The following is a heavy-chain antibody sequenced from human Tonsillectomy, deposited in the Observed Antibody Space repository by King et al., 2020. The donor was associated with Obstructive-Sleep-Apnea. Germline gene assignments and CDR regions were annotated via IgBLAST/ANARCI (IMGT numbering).Heavy chain of an antibody. Sequence: VQLQESGPGLVKPSQTLSLTCAVSGGSINSAGYSWSWIRQPPGKGLEWIGYLYNSASTYYNPSLESRVTISVETSKNHLSLNVSSVTAADTAVYYCARGCILLYNYYGVDVWGQGTAVTVSS. CDR3: ARGCILLYNYYGVDV. D-gene: IGHD2-15*01. V-gene: IGHV4-30-4*07. J-gene: IGHJ6*02. CDR1: GGSINSAGYS. CDR2: LYNSAST.